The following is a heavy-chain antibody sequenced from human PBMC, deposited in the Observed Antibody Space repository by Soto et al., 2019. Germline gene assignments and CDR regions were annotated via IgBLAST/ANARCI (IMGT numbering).Heavy chain of an antibody. J-gene: IGHJ6*02. CDR2: INGDYGNT. CDR1: GYTFYSHS. D-gene: IGHD5-18*01. V-gene: IGHV1-18*01. Sequence: QAQLVQSGAEVKKPGASVKVSCKASGYTFYSHSISWVRQPAGQGLEWMGRINGDYGNTQYAQKFRGRVTMTTDTSTTTVYMDLTNLRSDDTAVYYCARCIQGDYYYGMDVWGQGTTVTVSS. CDR3: ARCIQGDYYYGMDV.